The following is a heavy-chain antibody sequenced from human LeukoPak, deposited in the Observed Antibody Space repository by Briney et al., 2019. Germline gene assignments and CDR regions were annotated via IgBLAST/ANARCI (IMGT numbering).Heavy chain of an antibody. CDR2: FYYSGST. J-gene: IGHJ3*02. D-gene: IGHD3-22*01. CDR3: ARVDSSVDAFDI. Sequence: SETLSLTCTVSGGSISSSSYYWGWLRQPPGKGLEWVGNFYYSGSTTYNPSPESRVTISVDTSKNQFSLKLSSVTAADTAVYYCARVDSSVDAFDIWGQGTMVTVSS. V-gene: IGHV4-39*07. CDR1: GGSISSSSYY.